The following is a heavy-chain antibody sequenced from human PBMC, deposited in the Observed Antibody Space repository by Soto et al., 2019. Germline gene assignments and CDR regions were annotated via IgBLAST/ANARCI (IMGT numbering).Heavy chain of an antibody. J-gene: IGHJ6*03. Sequence: SETLSLTCTVSGGSISSYYWSWIRQPPGKGLEWIGYIYYSGSTNYNPSLKCRVTISVDTSKNQFSLKLSSVTAADTAVYYCARIFGVEAYMDVWGKGTTVTVSS. V-gene: IGHV4-59*01. CDR2: IYYSGST. D-gene: IGHD3-3*01. CDR3: ARIFGVEAYMDV. CDR1: GGSISSYY.